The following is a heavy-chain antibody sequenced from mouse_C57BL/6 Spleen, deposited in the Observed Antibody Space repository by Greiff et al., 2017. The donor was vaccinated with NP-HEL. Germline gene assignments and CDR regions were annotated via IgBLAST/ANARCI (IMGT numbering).Heavy chain of an antibody. D-gene: IGHD1-1*01. CDR1: GFTFSSYG. CDR2: ISSGGSYT. J-gene: IGHJ1*03. Sequence: DVKLVESGGDLVKPGGSLKLSCAASGFTFSSYGMSWVRQTPDKRLEWVATISSGGSYTYYPDSVKGRFTISRDNAKNTLYLQMSSLKSEDTAMYYCARRPVVATSYWYFDVWGTGTTVTVSS. V-gene: IGHV5-6*02. CDR3: ARRPVVATSYWYFDV.